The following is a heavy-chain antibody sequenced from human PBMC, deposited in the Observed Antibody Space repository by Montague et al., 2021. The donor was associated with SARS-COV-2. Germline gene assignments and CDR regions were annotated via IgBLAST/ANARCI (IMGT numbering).Heavy chain of an antibody. V-gene: IGHV4-59*01. Sequence: SETLSLTCTVSGASISDFYWSWIRQPPGKGLEWIGYRHYSGITNYNPSLRSRVTMSIDMPKSRFSLNLRSVTAADAAIYFCARITEVVPFDFWGQGTLVSVSS. J-gene: IGHJ4*02. CDR3: ARITEVVPFDF. CDR2: RHYSGIT. CDR1: GASISDFY. D-gene: IGHD2-15*01.